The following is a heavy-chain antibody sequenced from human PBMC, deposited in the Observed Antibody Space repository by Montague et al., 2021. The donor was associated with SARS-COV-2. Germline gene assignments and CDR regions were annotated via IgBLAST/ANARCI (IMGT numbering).Heavy chain of an antibody. CDR3: EHRQYELLTGQGGADY. CDR1: GFSLSNSGVG. V-gene: IGHV2-5*02. J-gene: IGHJ4*02. D-gene: IGHD3/OR15-3a*01. Sequence: PALVKPTQTLTLTCTFSGFSLSNSGVGVGWIRQPPGKALEWLALVYWDGDKRYSPSLKSRLSITTDTSKNQVVLAMTNVDPVDTATYFCEHRQYELLTGQGGADYWGQGVLVTVSS. CDR2: VYWDGDK.